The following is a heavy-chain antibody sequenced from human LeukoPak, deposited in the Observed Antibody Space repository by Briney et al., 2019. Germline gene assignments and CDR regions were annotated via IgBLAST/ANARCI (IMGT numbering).Heavy chain of an antibody. Sequence: ASVKVSCKASGYTFTGYYMHWVRQAPGQGLEWMGWINPNSGGTNSAQKFQGRVTMTRDTSISTAYMDLSSLRSDDTAVYYCARGTSGYGRDYWGQGTLVTVSS. CDR3: ARGTSGYGRDY. D-gene: IGHD5-12*01. V-gene: IGHV1-2*02. CDR1: GYTFTGYY. CDR2: INPNSGGT. J-gene: IGHJ4*02.